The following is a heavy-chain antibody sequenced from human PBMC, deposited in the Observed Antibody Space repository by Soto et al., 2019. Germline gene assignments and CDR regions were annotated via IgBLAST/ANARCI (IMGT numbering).Heavy chain of an antibody. D-gene: IGHD1-1*01. CDR1: GFTVSSNY. CDR3: VRAPTTTTTFDY. V-gene: IGHV3-53*01. J-gene: IGHJ4*02. Sequence: GGSLRLSCTASGFTVSSNYMSWVRQAPGMGLQWVSAFYRDGTTYYADSGKGRFVISRDNSENTVYLQMNSLRVEDTAVYYCVRAPTTTTTFDYWGRGTLVTVSS. CDR2: FYRDGTT.